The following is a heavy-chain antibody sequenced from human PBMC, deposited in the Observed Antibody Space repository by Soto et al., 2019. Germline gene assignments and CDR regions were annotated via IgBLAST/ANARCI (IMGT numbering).Heavy chain of an antibody. CDR1: GYTFTSYD. J-gene: IGHJ5*02. CDR3: ARGRERGRWFDP. Sequence: ASVKVSCKASGYTFTSYDINWVRQATGQGLEWMGWMNPNSGNTGYAQKFQGRVTMTRNTSISTAYMELSSLRSEDTAVYYCARGRERGRWFDPWGQGTLVTASS. V-gene: IGHV1-8*01. CDR2: MNPNSGNT.